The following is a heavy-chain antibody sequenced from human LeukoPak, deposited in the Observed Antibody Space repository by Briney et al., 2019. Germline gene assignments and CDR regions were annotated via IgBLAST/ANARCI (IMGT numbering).Heavy chain of an antibody. V-gene: IGHV3-23*01. CDR3: AKTGNNNEGSFDF. CDR1: GFTFSSYA. CDR2: ISGSGAAT. J-gene: IGHJ4*02. D-gene: IGHD1/OR15-1a*01. Sequence: GGSLSLSCATSGFTFSSYAMSWVRQAPGKGLEWVSAISGSGAATYYADSVKVRFTISRDNSKNTLYLQMNSLRAEDTAIYYCAKTGNNNEGSFDFWGQGTLVTVSS.